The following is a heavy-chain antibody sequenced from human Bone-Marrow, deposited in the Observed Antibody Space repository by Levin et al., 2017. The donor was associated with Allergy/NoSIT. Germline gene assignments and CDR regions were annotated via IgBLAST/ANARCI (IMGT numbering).Heavy chain of an antibody. D-gene: IGHD3-10*01. CDR1: GFTFSSYA. V-gene: IGHV3-23*01. CDR3: AKSGRGITMVRGVNYYYYYYYMDV. CDR2: ISGSGGST. J-gene: IGHJ6*03. Sequence: GESLKISCAASGFTFSSYAMSWVRQAPGKGLEWVSAISGSGGSTYYADSVKGRFTISRDNSKNTLYLQMNSLRAEDTAVYYCAKSGRGITMVRGVNYYYYYYYMDVWGKGTTVTVSS.